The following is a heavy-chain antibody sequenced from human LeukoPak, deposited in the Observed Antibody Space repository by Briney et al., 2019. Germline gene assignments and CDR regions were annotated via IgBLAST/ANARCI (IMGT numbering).Heavy chain of an antibody. CDR3: ARTTGYSSGWTLSTFYFDY. CDR1: GFSLSTSGMC. D-gene: IGHD6-19*01. V-gene: IGHV2-70*11. CDR2: IDWDDDK. Sequence: SGPTLANPTQTLSLTCTFSGFSLSTSGMCVSWIRQPPGKALEWLARIDWDDDKYYSTSLKTRLTISKDTCKDQVVRTMTNMDPVDTATYYCARTTGYSSGWTLSTFYFDYWGQGTLVTVSS. J-gene: IGHJ4*02.